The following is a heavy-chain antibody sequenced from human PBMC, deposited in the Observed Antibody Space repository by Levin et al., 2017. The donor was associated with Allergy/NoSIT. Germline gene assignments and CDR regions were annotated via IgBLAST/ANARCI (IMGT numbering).Heavy chain of an antibody. Sequence: SETLSLTCTVSGGSISSYYWSWIRQPPGKGLEWIGYIYYSGSTNYNPSLKSRVTISVDTSKNQFSLKLSSVTAADTAVYYCARAGRYYDSSGYPEYFQHWGQGTLVTVSS. V-gene: IGHV4-59*01. D-gene: IGHD3-22*01. CDR1: GGSISSYY. CDR3: ARAGRYYDSSGYPEYFQH. J-gene: IGHJ1*01. CDR2: IYYSGST.